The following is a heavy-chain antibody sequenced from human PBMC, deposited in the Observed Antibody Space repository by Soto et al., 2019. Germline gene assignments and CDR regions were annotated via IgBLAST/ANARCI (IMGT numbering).Heavy chain of an antibody. CDR2: ISGSGVTT. CDR3: AIDRDDIGMVDAFEI. CDR1: GFTFSSYA. V-gene: IGHV3-23*01. Sequence: EMQLLESGGDLVQPGGSLRLSCAASGFTFSSYAMTWVRQAPGKGLEYVSAISGSGVTTYYTDSMRGRFTISRDNSKNTLYLQMNSLRAEDTAVYYCAIDRDDIGMVDAFEIWGQGTMVTVSS. D-gene: IGHD2-15*01. J-gene: IGHJ3*02.